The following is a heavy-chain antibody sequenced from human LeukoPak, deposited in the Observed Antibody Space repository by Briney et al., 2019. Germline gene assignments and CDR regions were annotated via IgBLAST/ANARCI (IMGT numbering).Heavy chain of an antibody. Sequence: SDTLSLTCAVSGYSISSSNWWGWIRPPPGKGLEWIGYIYYSGSTYYNPSLKSRVTMSVDTSKNQFSLKLSSVTAVDTAVYYCARGGSYGYVDYWGQGTLVTVSS. V-gene: IGHV4-28*03. CDR1: GYSISSSNW. D-gene: IGHD5-18*01. CDR2: IYYSGST. J-gene: IGHJ4*02. CDR3: ARGGSYGYVDY.